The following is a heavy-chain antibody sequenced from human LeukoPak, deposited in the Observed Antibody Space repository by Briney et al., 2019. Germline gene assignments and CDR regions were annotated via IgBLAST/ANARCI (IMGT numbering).Heavy chain of an antibody. CDR2: ISGSGGST. D-gene: IGHD3-22*01. Sequence: GGSLRLSCAASGFTFSSYAMSWVRPAPGKGLEWVSAISGSGGSTYYADSVKGRFTISRDNSKNTLYLQMNSLRAEDTAVYYCAKDLNYYDSSGYSYWGQGTLVTVSS. CDR3: AKDLNYYDSSGYSY. J-gene: IGHJ4*02. V-gene: IGHV3-23*01. CDR1: GFTFSSYA.